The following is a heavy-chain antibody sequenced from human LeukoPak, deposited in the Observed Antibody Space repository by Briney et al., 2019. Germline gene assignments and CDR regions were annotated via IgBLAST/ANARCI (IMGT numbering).Heavy chain of an antibody. J-gene: IGHJ4*02. CDR1: GYSFTTYW. V-gene: IGHV5-51*01. CDR3: ARQMGYYDSSKYYRIDY. CDR2: IYSADSDT. Sequence: GESLKISCKGSGYSFTTYWIGWVRQMPGKGLEWMGIIYSADSDTRYSPSFQGQVNISADKSIDTAYLQWSSLKASDTAMYYCARQMGYYDSSKYYRIDYWGQGTLVTVSS. D-gene: IGHD3-16*01.